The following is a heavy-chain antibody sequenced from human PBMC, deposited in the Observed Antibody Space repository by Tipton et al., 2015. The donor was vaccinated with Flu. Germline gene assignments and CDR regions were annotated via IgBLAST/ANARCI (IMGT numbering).Heavy chain of an antibody. CDR1: GGFITSGSYY. CDR2: IYTTGSV. Sequence: TLSLTCSISGGFITSGSYYWSWIRQSAGRGLEWIGRIYTTGSVNYNPYLRGRVTIAGDMSRNHFSLQLTSVTAADTAVYFCARSPSYSGSGIYPYYFDDWGQGTLVTVAS. CDR3: ARSPSYSGSGIYPYYFDD. D-gene: IGHD3-10*01. J-gene: IGHJ4*02. V-gene: IGHV4-61*02.